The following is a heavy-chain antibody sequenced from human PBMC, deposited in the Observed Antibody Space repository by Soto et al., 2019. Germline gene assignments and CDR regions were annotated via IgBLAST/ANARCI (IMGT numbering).Heavy chain of an antibody. D-gene: IGHD3-3*01. J-gene: IGHJ4*02. V-gene: IGHV2-5*02. CDR3: AHRVLRTVFGLVTTTAIYFDF. Sequence: QITLNESGPTQVKPRQTLTLTCTFSGFSLTTSGVGVGWIRQSPGKAPEWLALIYWDDDKRYSPSLKSRLTITKATSKNQVVLTMAGLDPADTATYYCAHRVLRTVFGLVTTTAIYFDFWGQGTPVAVSS. CDR1: GFSLTTSGVG. CDR2: IYWDDDK.